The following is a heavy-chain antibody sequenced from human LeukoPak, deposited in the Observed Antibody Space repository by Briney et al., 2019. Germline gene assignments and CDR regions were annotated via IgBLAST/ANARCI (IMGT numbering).Heavy chain of an antibody. CDR1: GVSFSGYY. CDR3: AAGYGSGTPYYYYMDV. D-gene: IGHD3-10*01. V-gene: IGHV4-34*01. CDR2: INHSGST. J-gene: IGHJ6*03. Sequence: SETLSLTCAVYGVSFSGYYWSWIRQPPGKGLEWIGEINHSGSTNYNPSLKSRVTISVDTSKNQFSLKLSSVTAADTVVYYCAAGYGSGTPYYYYMDVWGKGTTVTVSS.